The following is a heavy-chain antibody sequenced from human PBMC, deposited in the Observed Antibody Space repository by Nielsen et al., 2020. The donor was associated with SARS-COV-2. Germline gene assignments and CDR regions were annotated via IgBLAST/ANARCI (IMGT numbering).Heavy chain of an antibody. V-gene: IGHV4-34*01. CDR2: INHSGST. Sequence: SETLSLTCAVYGGSFSGYYWSWIRQPPGKGLEWIGEINHSGSTNYNPSLKSRVTISVDTSKNQFSLKLSSVTAADTAVYYCARGGSGSSWLYYYYYGMDVWGQGTTVTVSS. J-gene: IGHJ6*02. CDR3: ARGGSGSSWLYYYYYGMDV. CDR1: GGSFSGYY. D-gene: IGHD6-13*01.